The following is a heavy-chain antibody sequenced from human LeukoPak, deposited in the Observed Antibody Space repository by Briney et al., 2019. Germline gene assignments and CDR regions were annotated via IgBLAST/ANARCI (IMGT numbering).Heavy chain of an antibody. CDR2: IRSKGNSYAT. J-gene: IGHJ3*02. D-gene: IGHD1-26*01. Sequence: GGSLRLSCAASGFTFSGSAMHWVRQASGKGLEWVGRIRSKGNSYATEYAASVKGRFIISRDNSKNTLYLQMNSLRAEDTAVYYCARGREGRWELLGAFDIWGQGTMVTVSS. CDR1: GFTFSGSA. CDR3: ARGREGRWELLGAFDI. V-gene: IGHV3-73*01.